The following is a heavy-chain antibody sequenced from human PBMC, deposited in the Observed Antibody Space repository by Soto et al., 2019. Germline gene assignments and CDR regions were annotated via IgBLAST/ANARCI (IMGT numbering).Heavy chain of an antibody. Sequence: SETLSLTCTVSGGSISSSSYYWGWIRQPPGKGLEWIGSIYYSGSTYYNPSLKSRVTISVDTSKNQFSLKLSSVTAADTAVYYCARQVSGTAMVRTGLNFDYWGQGTLVTVSS. CDR1: GGSISSSSYY. J-gene: IGHJ4*02. CDR3: ARQVSGTAMVRTGLNFDY. V-gene: IGHV4-39*01. D-gene: IGHD5-18*01. CDR2: IYYSGST.